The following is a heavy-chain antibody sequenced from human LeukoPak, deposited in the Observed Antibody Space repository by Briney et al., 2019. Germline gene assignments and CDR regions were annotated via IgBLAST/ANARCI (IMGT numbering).Heavy chain of an antibody. CDR2: ISGSAGST. D-gene: IGHD6-19*01. CDR3: AKPAEQWLPNYYYYGMDV. Sequence: SGGSLRLSCAASGFTFSSYAMSWVRQAPGKGLEWVSAISGSAGSTYYADSVKGRSTISRDNSKNTLYLQMNSLRAEDTAVYYCAKPAEQWLPNYYYYGMDVWGQGTTVTVSS. J-gene: IGHJ6*02. V-gene: IGHV3-23*01. CDR1: GFTFSSYA.